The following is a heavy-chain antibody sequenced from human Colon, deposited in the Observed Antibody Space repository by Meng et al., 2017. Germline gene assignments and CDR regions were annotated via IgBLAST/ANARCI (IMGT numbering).Heavy chain of an antibody. Sequence: VQSQQWGAGLLKPSATLSLTCAVSGGSFSGYSWSSIRQPPGKGLEWIGEINHTGNTSYNPSLKSRLTISVDTSKNQFSLNLSSVTAADTALYYCARSVRLGVAGKSGAYWGQGTLVTVSS. CDR1: GGSFSGYS. D-gene: IGHD6-19*01. J-gene: IGHJ4*02. CDR2: INHTGNT. V-gene: IGHV4-34*01. CDR3: ARSVRLGVAGKSGAY.